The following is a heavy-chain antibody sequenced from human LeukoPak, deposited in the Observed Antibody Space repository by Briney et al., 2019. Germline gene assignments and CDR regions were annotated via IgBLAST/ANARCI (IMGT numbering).Heavy chain of an antibody. D-gene: IGHD3-3*01. CDR1: GGSISSYY. V-gene: IGHV4-59*08. Sequence: SETLSLTCTVSGGSISSYYWSWIRQPPGKGLEWIGYIYYSGSTNYNPSLKSRVTISVDTSENQFSLKLSSVTAADTAVYYCARGRITIFGVVSHYYYYMDVWGKGTTVTVSS. CDR2: IYYSGST. J-gene: IGHJ6*03. CDR3: ARGRITIFGVVSHYYYYMDV.